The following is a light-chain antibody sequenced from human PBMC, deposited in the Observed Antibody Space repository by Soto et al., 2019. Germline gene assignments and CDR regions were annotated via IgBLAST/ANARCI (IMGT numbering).Light chain of an antibody. CDR1: SSDIGGYNY. Sequence: QSVLTQPASVSGSPGQSITISCTGTSSDIGGYNYVSWYQQNPGKAPKLMIYEVSDRPSGVSNRFSGSKSGNTASLTISGLQAEDEADYYCSSYTSSSTLYVFGTGTRSPS. J-gene: IGLJ1*01. CDR3: SSYTSSSTLYV. CDR2: EVS. V-gene: IGLV2-14*01.